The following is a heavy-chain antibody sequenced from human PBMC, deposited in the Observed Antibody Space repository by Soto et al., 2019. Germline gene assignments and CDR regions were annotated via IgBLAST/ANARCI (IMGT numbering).Heavy chain of an antibody. CDR2: ISSSSSTI. CDR1: GFTVSSNY. Sequence: PGGSLRLSCAASGFTVSSNYMNWVRQAPGKGLEWVSYISSSSSTIYYADSVKGRFTISRDNAKNSLYLQMNSLRDEDTAVYYCARDRAAAGTGDFSFDPWGQGTLVTVSS. J-gene: IGHJ5*02. D-gene: IGHD6-13*01. CDR3: ARDRAAAGTGDFSFDP. V-gene: IGHV3-48*02.